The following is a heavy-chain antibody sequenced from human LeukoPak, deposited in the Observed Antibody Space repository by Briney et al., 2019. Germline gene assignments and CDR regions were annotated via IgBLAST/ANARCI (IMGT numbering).Heavy chain of an antibody. CDR3: ARDLGSGKNWFDP. J-gene: IGHJ5*02. D-gene: IGHD3-10*01. Sequence: GGSLRLSCAASGFTFSSYAMSWVRQAPGKGLEWVSAISGSGGSTYYADSVKGRFTISRDNSKNTLYLQMNSLRADDTAVYYCARDLGSGKNWFDPWGHGTLITVSS. V-gene: IGHV3-23*01. CDR2: ISGSGGST. CDR1: GFTFSSYA.